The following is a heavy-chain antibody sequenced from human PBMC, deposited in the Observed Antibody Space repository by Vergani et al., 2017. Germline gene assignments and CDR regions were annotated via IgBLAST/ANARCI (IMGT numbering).Heavy chain of an antibody. V-gene: IGHV3-15*07. D-gene: IGHD2-21*01. CDR1: GFSFRNAW. Sequence: EVQLVESGGGIVKPGGSLRLSCVASGFSFRNAWMNWVRRTPGKGLEWVGRIKSTFDRGTTDYAAAVKGRCTISRDDSKNTLFLQMNGLKTEDIGVYYCTTDPLYCGDGSCYWLRDHHYYGMDVWGQGTTVTVSS. J-gene: IGHJ6*02. CDR2: IKSTFDRGTT. CDR3: TTDPLYCGDGSCYWLRDHHYYGMDV.